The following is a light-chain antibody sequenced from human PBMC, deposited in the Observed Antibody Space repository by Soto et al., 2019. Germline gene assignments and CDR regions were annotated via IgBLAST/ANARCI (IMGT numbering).Light chain of an antibody. V-gene: IGKV3-11*01. CDR3: QQRSNWPYT. Sequence: EIVLTQSPATLSLSPGERATLSCRASQSVSSYLAWYQQKPGKAPRLLISDASNRATGIPARFSGSGSGTEFTLTISSLEPEDFAVYYCQQRSNWPYTFGQGTKLEIK. J-gene: IGKJ2*01. CDR2: DAS. CDR1: QSVSSY.